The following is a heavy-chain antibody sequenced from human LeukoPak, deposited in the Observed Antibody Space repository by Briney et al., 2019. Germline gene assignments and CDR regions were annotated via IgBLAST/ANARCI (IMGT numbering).Heavy chain of an antibody. CDR1: GFTFSSYA. Sequence: PGGSLRLSCAASGFTFSSYAMHWVRQAPGKGLEWVSIISGGGGSTFYADSVKGRYTISRDNSKSTLYLQMNSLRAEDTAMYYCAKENSSGYYYFDYWGQGTLVTVSS. J-gene: IGHJ4*02. D-gene: IGHD3-22*01. CDR2: ISGGGGST. V-gene: IGHV3-23*01. CDR3: AKENSSGYYYFDY.